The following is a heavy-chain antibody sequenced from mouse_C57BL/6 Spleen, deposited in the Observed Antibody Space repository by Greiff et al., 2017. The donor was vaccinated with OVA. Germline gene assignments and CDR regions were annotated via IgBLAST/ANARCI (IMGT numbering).Heavy chain of an antibody. CDR1: GYTFTSYW. CDR3: ASEGITTDWYFDV. V-gene: IGHV1-55*01. J-gene: IGHJ1*03. D-gene: IGHD1-1*01. CDR2: IYPGSGST. Sequence: QVQLQQPGAELVKPGASVKMSCTASGYTFTSYWITWVKQRPGQGLEWIGDIYPGSGSTNYNEKFKSKATLTVDTSSSTAYMQLSSLTSEDSAVYYCASEGITTDWYFDVWGTGTTVTVSS.